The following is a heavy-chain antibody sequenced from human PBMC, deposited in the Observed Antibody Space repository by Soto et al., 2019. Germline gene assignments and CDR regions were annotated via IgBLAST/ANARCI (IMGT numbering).Heavy chain of an antibody. V-gene: IGHV3-73*01. J-gene: IGHJ6*03. Sequence: HPGGSLSLSFSASGFTFSGSAMHGVRQASGKGLEWVGRIRSKANSYATAYAASVKGRFTISRDDSKNTAYLQMNRLKTEDTAVYYCTRHYKAGDYAWEYYYMDVWGKGTTVTVSS. CDR1: GFTFSGSA. CDR3: TRHYKAGDYAWEYYYMDV. CDR2: IRSKANSYAT. D-gene: IGHD4-17*01.